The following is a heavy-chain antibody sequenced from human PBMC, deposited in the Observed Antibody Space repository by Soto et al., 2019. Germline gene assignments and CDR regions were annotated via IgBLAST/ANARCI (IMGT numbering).Heavy chain of an antibody. CDR1: GDSVSSNSVA. CDR2: TYYRSKWYN. V-gene: IGHV6-1*01. Sequence: QVQLQQSGPGLVKPSQTLSLTCAISGDSVSSNSVAWNWIRQSPSTGLEWLGRTYYRSKWYNDYAVSVKSRITINPDTSKDQFSLQLNSVSPADTAVYYCARDQTYSSSWSHCFDPWGQGTLVTVSS. CDR3: ARDQTYSSSWSHCFDP. J-gene: IGHJ5*02. D-gene: IGHD6-13*01.